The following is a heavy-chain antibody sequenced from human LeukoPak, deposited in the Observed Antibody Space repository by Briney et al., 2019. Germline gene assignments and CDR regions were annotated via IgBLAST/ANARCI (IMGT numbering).Heavy chain of an antibody. CDR2: INPNSGGT. V-gene: IGHV1-2*02. D-gene: IGHD5-12*01. CDR3: ARLSWLRHAFDI. CDR1: GYTFTGYY. J-gene: IGHJ3*02. Sequence: ASVKVSCKASGYTFTGYYMHWVRQAPGQGLEWMGWINPNSGGTNYAQKFQGRVTMTRDTSISTAYMELSRLRSDDTAVYYCARLSWLRHAFDIWGQGAMVTVSS.